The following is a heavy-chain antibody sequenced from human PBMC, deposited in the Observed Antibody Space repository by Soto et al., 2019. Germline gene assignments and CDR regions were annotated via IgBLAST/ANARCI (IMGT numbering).Heavy chain of an antibody. CDR1: GYTFTSYD. CDR3: ARSTNDYGDRH. Sequence: QVQLVQSGAEVKKPGASVKVSCKASGYTFTSYDINWVRQATGQGLEWMGWMNPNSGNTGYAEKFQGRVTMTRNTSISTAYMELSSLISEHPAVSYCARSTNDYGDRHWGQGTVVTVSS. J-gene: IGHJ4*02. D-gene: IGHD4-17*01. CDR2: MNPNSGNT. V-gene: IGHV1-8*01.